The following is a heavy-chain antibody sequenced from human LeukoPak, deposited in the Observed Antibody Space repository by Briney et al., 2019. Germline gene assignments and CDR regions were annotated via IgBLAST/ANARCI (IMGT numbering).Heavy chain of an antibody. CDR3: VKLPTDYNVLTGLFDY. D-gene: IGHD3-9*01. CDR1: GFTFSSSA. CDR2: INSNGGRT. J-gene: IGHJ4*02. V-gene: IGHV3-64D*06. Sequence: GGSLRFSCSASGFTFSSSAMHWVRQAPGKGLEYVSAINSNGGRTYYADSVKGRFTISRDNSKNTLYLQMSSLRAEDTAVYYCVKLPTDYNVLTGLFDYWGQGTLVTVSS.